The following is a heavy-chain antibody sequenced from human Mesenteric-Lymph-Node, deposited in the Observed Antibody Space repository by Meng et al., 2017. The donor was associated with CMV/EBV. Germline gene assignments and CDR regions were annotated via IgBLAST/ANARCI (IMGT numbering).Heavy chain of an antibody. CDR2: IYYSGST. J-gene: IGHJ5*02. CDR1: GGSISSSSYY. D-gene: IGHD3-10*01. V-gene: IGHV4-39*01. CDR3: ARPHYYGSGSSPWFDP. Sequence: LQLQESGPGLVKPWETLSLTCPVSGGSISSSSYYWGWIRQPPGKGLEWIGSIYYSGSTYYNPSLKSRVTISVDTSKNQFSLKLSSVTAADTAVYYCARPHYYGSGSSPWFDPWGQGTLVTVSS.